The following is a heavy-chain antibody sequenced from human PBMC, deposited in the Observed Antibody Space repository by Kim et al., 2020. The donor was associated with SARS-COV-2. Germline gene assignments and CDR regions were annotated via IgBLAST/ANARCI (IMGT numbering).Heavy chain of an antibody. CDR3: ARLVPDVDTAMVTRYYYYYYMDV. CDR2: ISAYNGNT. V-gene: IGHV1-18*01. J-gene: IGHJ6*03. Sequence: ASVKVSCKASGYTFTSYGISWVRQAPGQGLEWMGWISAYNGNTNYAQKLQGRVTMTTDTSTSTAYMELRSLRSDDTAVYYCARLVPDVDTAMVTRYYYYYYMDVWGKGTTVTVSS. D-gene: IGHD5-18*01. CDR1: GYTFTSYG.